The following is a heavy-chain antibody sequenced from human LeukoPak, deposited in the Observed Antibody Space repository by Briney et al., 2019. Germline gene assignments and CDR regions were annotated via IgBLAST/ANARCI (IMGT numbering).Heavy chain of an antibody. D-gene: IGHD6-19*01. Sequence: GGSLRLSCAASGFTVSSNYMSWVRQAPGKGLEWVSVIYSGGSTYYADSVKGRFTISRDNTKNSLYLQMNSLRAEDTAVYYCASPGAYSSGWDDAFDIWGQGTMVTVSS. J-gene: IGHJ3*02. CDR3: ASPGAYSSGWDDAFDI. CDR2: IYSGGST. CDR1: GFTVSSNY. V-gene: IGHV3-66*01.